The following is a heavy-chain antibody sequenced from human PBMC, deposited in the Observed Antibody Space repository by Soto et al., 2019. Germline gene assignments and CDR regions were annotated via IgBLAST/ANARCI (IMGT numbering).Heavy chain of an antibody. D-gene: IGHD2-2*01. CDR3: ARDIVVVPAAPHGMDV. CDR2: IHSTGST. J-gene: IGHJ6*02. CDR1: GDSMDRYY. Sequence: PSETLSLTCTVSGDSMDRYYRTWLRQSPGKGLEWIGYIHSTGSTDYNPSLKSRVTISVDTSKNQFSLKLSSVTAADTAVYYCARDIVVVPAAPHGMDVWGQGTTVTVSS. V-gene: IGHV4-4*08.